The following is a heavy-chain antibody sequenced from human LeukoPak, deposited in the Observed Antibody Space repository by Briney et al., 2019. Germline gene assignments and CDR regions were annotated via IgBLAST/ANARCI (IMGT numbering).Heavy chain of an antibody. V-gene: IGHV3-7*01. Sequence: PGGSLRLSCAASGFNFSINWMTWVRQAPGKGLEWVANIQDDGVEKNYVESVKGRFIISRDNAKDSLFLQMSSLRDEDTALYYCARGYAAIPDWGQGTLVTLSS. CDR2: IQDDGVEK. CDR1: GFNFSINW. J-gene: IGHJ4*02. CDR3: ARGYAAIPD. D-gene: IGHD2-15*01.